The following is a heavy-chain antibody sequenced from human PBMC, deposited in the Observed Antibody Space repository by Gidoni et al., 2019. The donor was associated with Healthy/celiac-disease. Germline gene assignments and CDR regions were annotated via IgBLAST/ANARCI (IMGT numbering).Heavy chain of an antibody. V-gene: IGHV3-49*05. D-gene: IGHD3-3*01. CDR1: GFTFGDYA. CDR3: TSHYDFWSAKGFDY. Sequence: EVQLVESGGGLVKPGRSLRLSCTASGFTFGDYAMSWFRQAPGKGLEWVGFIRSKAYGGTTEYAASVKGRFTISRDDSKSIAYLQMNSLKTEDTAVYYCTSHYDFWSAKGFDYWGQGTLVTVSS. J-gene: IGHJ4*02. CDR2: IRSKAYGGTT.